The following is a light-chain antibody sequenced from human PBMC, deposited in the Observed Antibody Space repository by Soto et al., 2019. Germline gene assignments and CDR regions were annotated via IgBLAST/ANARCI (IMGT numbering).Light chain of an antibody. V-gene: IGLV2-14*01. Sequence: SALTQPASVSGSPRKSMTLSCTGTSSDVGGYNYVSWYQQHPGKAPKLMIYEVSNRPSGVSNRFSGSKSGNTASLTISGLQAEDEADYYCSSYTSSSTPYVFGTGTKGTVL. J-gene: IGLJ1*01. CDR1: SSDVGGYNY. CDR3: SSYTSSSTPYV. CDR2: EVS.